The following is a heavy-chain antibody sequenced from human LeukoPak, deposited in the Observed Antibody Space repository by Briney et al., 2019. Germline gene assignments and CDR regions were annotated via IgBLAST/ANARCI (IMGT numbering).Heavy chain of an antibody. CDR3: ATYGAGYSYYYNYMDV. D-gene: IGHD5-18*01. V-gene: IGHV4-31*02. Sequence: PSETLSLTCTVSGGDISSGGHYWSWIRQPPGKGLEWIGYIYYSGSTYYNPSLKSRFIISVDTSKNQFSLKLSSVTAADTAVYYCATYGAGYSYYYNYMDVWGKGTTVTVSS. CDR2: IYYSGST. J-gene: IGHJ6*03. CDR1: GGDISSGGHY.